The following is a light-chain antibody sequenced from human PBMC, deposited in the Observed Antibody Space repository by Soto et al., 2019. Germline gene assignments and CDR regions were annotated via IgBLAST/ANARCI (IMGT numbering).Light chain of an antibody. CDR2: DAS. J-gene: IGKJ4*01. CDR3: QQRSNWPGVT. CDR1: QSVSSY. Sequence: EIVFKQSPATLSLSPGERATLSCRASQSVSSYLAWYQQKPGQAPRLLIYDASNRATGIPARFSGSGSGTDFTLTITSLEPEDFAVYYCQQRSNWPGVTFGGGTKVEIK. V-gene: IGKV3-11*01.